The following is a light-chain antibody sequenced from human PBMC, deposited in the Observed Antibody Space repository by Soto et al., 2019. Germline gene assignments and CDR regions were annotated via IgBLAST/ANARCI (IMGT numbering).Light chain of an antibody. CDR1: QSLSSTY. Sequence: EVVLTRSPGTLSLSPGERVTLSCRASQSLSSTYLAWYQQKPGQAPRLLIYGVSSRATGIPDRFSGSGSGTDFTLTISRLEPEDFAVYYCQQYGSPPWTFGQGTKVEIK. CDR3: QQYGSPPWT. CDR2: GVS. J-gene: IGKJ1*01. V-gene: IGKV3-20*01.